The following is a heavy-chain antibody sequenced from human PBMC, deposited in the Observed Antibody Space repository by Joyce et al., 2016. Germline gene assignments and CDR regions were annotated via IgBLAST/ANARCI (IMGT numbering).Heavy chain of an antibody. J-gene: IGHJ3*01. CDR3: ARVMLGDCSGENCHSSAFDV. CDR2: IYRSGTT. CDR1: GGSVNTRTFY. Sequence: QLQLQESGPGLVKPSETLSLSCSVSGGSVNTRTFYWGWIRQSPGKGLEWIGRIYRSGTTFSNPSIKGRVSLSVDTSKNHFSLEVTSATSADTAVYYCARVMLGDCSGENCHSSAFDVWGQGTMVIVSS. D-gene: IGHD2-15*01. V-gene: IGHV4-39*07.